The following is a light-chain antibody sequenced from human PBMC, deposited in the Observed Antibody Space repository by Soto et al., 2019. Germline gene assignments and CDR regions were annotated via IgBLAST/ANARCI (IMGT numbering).Light chain of an antibody. Sequence: DIQMTQSPSSLFASVGDRVTITWQATQDINIYLNWYQQKPGKAPNXLIYDASNLEIGVPSRFSGSGSGTHFTFTISSLQTEDIGTYYCQQYDILPITFGRGTRLEIK. CDR3: QQYDILPIT. CDR2: DAS. J-gene: IGKJ5*01. V-gene: IGKV1-33*01. CDR1: QDINIY.